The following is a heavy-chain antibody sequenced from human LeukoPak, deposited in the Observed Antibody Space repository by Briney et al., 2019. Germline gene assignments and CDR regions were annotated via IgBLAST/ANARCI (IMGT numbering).Heavy chain of an antibody. J-gene: IGHJ6*03. D-gene: IGHD2-2*01. Sequence: ASVKVSCKASGYTFTGYYMHWVRQAPGQGLEWMGWINSNSGGTNYAQKFQGRVTTTRDTSISIAYMELSRLRSDDTAVYYCARGVVVVPAAIKPRGYYYYMGVWGKGTTVTVSS. CDR1: GYTFTGYY. V-gene: IGHV1-2*02. CDR2: INSNSGGT. CDR3: ARGVVVVPAAIKPRGYYYYMGV.